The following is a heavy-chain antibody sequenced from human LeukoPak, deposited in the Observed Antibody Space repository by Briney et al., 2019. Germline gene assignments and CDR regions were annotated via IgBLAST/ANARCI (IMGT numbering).Heavy chain of an antibody. CDR3: ARLYPPIFGVVPPKGWFDP. D-gene: IGHD3-3*01. CDR1: GGSISSSSYY. J-gene: IGHJ5*02. CDR2: IYYSGST. V-gene: IGHV4-39*01. Sequence: SETLSLTCTVSGGSISSSSYYWGWICQPPGKGLEWIGSIYYSGSTYYNPSLKSRVTISVDTSKNQFSLKLSSVTAADTAVYYCARLYPPIFGVVPPKGWFDPWGQGTLVTVSS.